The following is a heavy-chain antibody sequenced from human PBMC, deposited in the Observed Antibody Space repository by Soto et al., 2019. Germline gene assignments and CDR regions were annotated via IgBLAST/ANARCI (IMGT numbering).Heavy chain of an antibody. J-gene: IGHJ4*02. CDR1: GFTFSSYG. Sequence: QVQLVESGGGVVQPGRSLRLSCAASGFTFSSYGMHWVRQAPGKGLEWVAVISYDGRNKYYADSVKGRFTISRDNSKNPLYLQMNNLRAEDTAVYYCAEVPASICSGGSCYSLHIDYWGQGTLVTVSS. D-gene: IGHD2-15*01. CDR2: ISYDGRNK. CDR3: AEVPASICSGGSCYSLHIDY. V-gene: IGHV3-30*03.